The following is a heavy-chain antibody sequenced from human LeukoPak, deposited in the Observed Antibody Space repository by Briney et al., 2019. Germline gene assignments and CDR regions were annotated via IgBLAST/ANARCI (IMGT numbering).Heavy chain of an antibody. V-gene: IGHV3-21*01. CDR3: ARNVPHYGDYSAANYYYYGMDV. D-gene: IGHD4-17*01. CDR2: ISSSSSFR. Sequence: GRSLRLSCADSGFTFSSHSINWVRQAPGKGLEWVSSISSSSSFRYYADSVRGRFTISRDNAKNSVYLQMNSLRAEDTAVYYCARNVPHYGDYSAANYYYYGMDVWGQGTTVTVSS. J-gene: IGHJ6*02. CDR1: GFTFSSHS.